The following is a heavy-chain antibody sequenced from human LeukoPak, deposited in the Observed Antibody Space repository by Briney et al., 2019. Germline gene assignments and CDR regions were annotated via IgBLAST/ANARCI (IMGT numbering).Heavy chain of an antibody. CDR3: ARAGAPSHYFAY. CDR1: GGSISSSSYY. CDR2: IYPSGTT. J-gene: IGHJ4*02. D-gene: IGHD1-26*01. Sequence: SETLSLTCTVSGGSISSSSYYWGWIRQPPGKGLEWIGSIYPSGTTYYNASLESRVTISVDTSKNQSSLNLGSVTVADTAVYYCARAGAPSHYFAYWGQGTLVTVSS. V-gene: IGHV4-39*07.